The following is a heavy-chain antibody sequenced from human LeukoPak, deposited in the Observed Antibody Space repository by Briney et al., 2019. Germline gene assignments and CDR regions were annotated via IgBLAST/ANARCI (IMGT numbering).Heavy chain of an antibody. D-gene: IGHD5-24*01. Sequence: SETLSLTCTVSSGSISSYYWSWIRQPPGKGLEWIGYIYYSGSTNYNPSLKSRVTISVDTSKNQFSLKLSSVTAADTAVYYCARATDGYLLDWGQGTLVTVSS. J-gene: IGHJ4*02. CDR3: ARATDGYLLD. CDR2: IYYSGST. CDR1: SGSISSYY. V-gene: IGHV4-59*01.